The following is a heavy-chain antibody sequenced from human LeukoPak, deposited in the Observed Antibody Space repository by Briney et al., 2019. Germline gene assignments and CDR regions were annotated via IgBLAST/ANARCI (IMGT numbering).Heavy chain of an antibody. J-gene: IGHJ3*02. Sequence: GESLKISCKGSGYSFTSYWIGWVRQMPGKGLEWMGIIYPGDSDTRYSPSFQGQVTISADKSISTAYLQWSSLKASDTAMYYCARPRDTAMPDYDAFDIWGQGTMVTVSS. CDR1: GYSFTSYW. V-gene: IGHV5-51*01. D-gene: IGHD5-18*01. CDR2: IYPGDSDT. CDR3: ARPRDTAMPDYDAFDI.